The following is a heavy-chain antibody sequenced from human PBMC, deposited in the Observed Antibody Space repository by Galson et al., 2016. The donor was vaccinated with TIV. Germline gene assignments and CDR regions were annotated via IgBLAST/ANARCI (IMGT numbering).Heavy chain of an antibody. J-gene: IGHJ3*02. CDR1: GFSINNDW. D-gene: IGHD3-22*01. CDR2: IRKDASII. CDR3: ARDLNYYDGRFYYDTFDI. V-gene: IGHV3-7*01. Sequence: SLRLSCAASGFSINNDWMTWVRQPPGKGLEWVANIRKDASIINYVVSVRGRFIISRDNAKNSLYLQMNSLRADDTAVYYCARDLNYYDGRFYYDTFDIWGQGTMVAVSS.